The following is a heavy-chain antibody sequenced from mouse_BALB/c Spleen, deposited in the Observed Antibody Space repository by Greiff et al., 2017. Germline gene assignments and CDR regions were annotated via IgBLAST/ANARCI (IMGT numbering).Heavy chain of an antibody. D-gene: IGHD1-1*01. Sequence: EVHLVESGGGLVQPGGSLKLSCAASGFTFSSYGMSWVRQTPDKRLELVATINSNGGSTYYPDSVKGRFTISRDNAKNTLYLQMSSLKSEDTAMYYCARGGNPLYYYGSSYFDYWGQGTTLTVSS. CDR1: GFTFSSYG. J-gene: IGHJ2*01. V-gene: IGHV5-6-3*01. CDR3: ARGGNPLYYYGSSYFDY. CDR2: INSNGGST.